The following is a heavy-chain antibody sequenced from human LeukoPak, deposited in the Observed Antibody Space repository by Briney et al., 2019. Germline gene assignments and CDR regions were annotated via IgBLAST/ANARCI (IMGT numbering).Heavy chain of an antibody. CDR1: GFTLSSYW. D-gene: IGHD3-22*01. Sequence: GGSLRLSCAASGFTLSSYWMSWVRQAPGKGLEWVANIKQDGSEKYYVDSVKGRFTISRDNAKNSLYLQMNSLRAEDTAVYHCARESDSSGFGAFDIWGQGTMVTVSS. V-gene: IGHV3-7*04. CDR2: IKQDGSEK. CDR3: ARESDSSGFGAFDI. J-gene: IGHJ3*02.